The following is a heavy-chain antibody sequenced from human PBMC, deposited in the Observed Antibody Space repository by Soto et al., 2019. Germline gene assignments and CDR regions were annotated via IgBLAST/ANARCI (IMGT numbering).Heavy chain of an antibody. Sequence: QVRLVQSGAEVKKPGSSVKVSCKASGGTFSSYAISWVRQAPGQGLEWMGGIIPIFGTANYAQKFQGRVTITADESTSTAYMELSSLRSEDTAVYYCASPYDFWSGYSRGVWFDPWGQGTLSPSPQ. D-gene: IGHD3-3*01. CDR3: ASPYDFWSGYSRGVWFDP. CDR1: GGTFSSYA. CDR2: IIPIFGTA. V-gene: IGHV1-69*01. J-gene: IGHJ5*02.